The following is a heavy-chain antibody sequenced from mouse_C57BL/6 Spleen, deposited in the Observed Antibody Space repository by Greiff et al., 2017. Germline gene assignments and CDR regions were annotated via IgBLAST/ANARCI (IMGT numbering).Heavy chain of an antibody. V-gene: IGHV5-6*01. D-gene: IGHD2-5*01. J-gene: IGHJ4*01. CDR2: ISSGGSYT. Sequence: EVQLVESGGDLVKPGGSLKLSCAASGFTFSSYGMSWVRQTPDKRLEWVATISSGGSYTYYPDSVKGRFTISRDNAKNTLYLQMSSLKSEDTAMYYCARQGSYSNFSYYAMDYWGQGTSVTVSS. CDR3: ARQGSYSNFSYYAMDY. CDR1: GFTFSSYG.